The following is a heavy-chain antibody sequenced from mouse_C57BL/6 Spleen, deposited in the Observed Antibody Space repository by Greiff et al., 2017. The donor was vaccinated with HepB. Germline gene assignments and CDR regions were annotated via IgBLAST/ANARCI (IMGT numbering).Heavy chain of an antibody. J-gene: IGHJ2*01. CDR1: GYSITSGYY. CDR3: AREGGNYDY. CDR2: ISYDGSN. Sequence: EVQLKESGPGLVKPSQSLSLTCSVTGYSITSGYYWNWIRQFPGNKLEWMGYISYDGSNNYNPSLKNRISITRDTSKNQFFLKLNSVTTEETATYYCAREGGNYDYWGQGTTLTVSS. D-gene: IGHD2-1*01. V-gene: IGHV3-6*01.